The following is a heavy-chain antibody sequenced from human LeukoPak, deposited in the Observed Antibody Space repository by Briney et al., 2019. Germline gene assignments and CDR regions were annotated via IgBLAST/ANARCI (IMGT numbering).Heavy chain of an antibody. CDR2: ISAYNGNT. D-gene: IGHD5-18*01. CDR1: GYTFTSYG. J-gene: IGHJ3*02. Sequence: PKASVKVSCKASGYTFTSYGISWVRQAPGQGLEWMGWISAYNGNTNYAQKLQGRVTMTTDTSTSTAYMELRSLRSDDTAVYYCARDGLRLQLLFAFDIWGQGTMVTVSS. CDR3: ARDGLRLQLLFAFDI. V-gene: IGHV1-18*01.